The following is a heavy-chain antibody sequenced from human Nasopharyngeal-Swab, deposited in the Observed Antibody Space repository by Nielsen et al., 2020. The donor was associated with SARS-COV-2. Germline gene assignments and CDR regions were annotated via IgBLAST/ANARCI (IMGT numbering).Heavy chain of an antibody. D-gene: IGHD1-26*01. CDR3: ARDTQWELRFDY. Sequence: GGSLRLSCAASGFTFSSYWMHWVRQAPGKGLVWVSRINSDGSSTSYADSVKGRFTISRDNAKNTLYLQMNSLRAEDTAVYYFARDTQWELRFDYWGQGTLVTVSS. J-gene: IGHJ4*02. CDR1: GFTFSSYW. V-gene: IGHV3-74*01. CDR2: INSDGSST.